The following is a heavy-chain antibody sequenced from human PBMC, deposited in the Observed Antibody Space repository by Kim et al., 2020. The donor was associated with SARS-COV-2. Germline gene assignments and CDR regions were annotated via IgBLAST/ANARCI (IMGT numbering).Heavy chain of an antibody. CDR2: ISWNSGSI. J-gene: IGHJ6*02. V-gene: IGHV3-9*01. Sequence: GGSLRLSCAASGFTFDDYAMHWVRQAPGKGLEWVSGISWNSGSIGYADSVKGRFTISRDNAKNSLYLQMNSLRAEDTALYYCAKGADYDSSGYYTTYYYYGMDVWGQGTTVTVSS. CDR1: GFTFDDYA. CDR3: AKGADYDSSGYYTTYYYYGMDV. D-gene: IGHD3-22*01.